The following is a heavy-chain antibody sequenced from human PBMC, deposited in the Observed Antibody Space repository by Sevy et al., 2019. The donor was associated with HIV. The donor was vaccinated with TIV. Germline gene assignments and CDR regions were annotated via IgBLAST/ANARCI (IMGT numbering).Heavy chain of an antibody. J-gene: IGHJ5*02. Sequence: QLGGSLRLSCAASGFVFSSYAMSWVRQAPGKGLEWVAVISLGSDVRFYAASVKGRFTISRDNSKSTLFLQMDNLRVEDTGTYYCAREYDQGNHLHYDRWGHGSLVTVSS. V-gene: IGHV3-23*01. CDR3: AREYDQGNHLHYDR. CDR2: ISLGSDVR. CDR1: GFVFSSYA. D-gene: IGHD3-10*01.